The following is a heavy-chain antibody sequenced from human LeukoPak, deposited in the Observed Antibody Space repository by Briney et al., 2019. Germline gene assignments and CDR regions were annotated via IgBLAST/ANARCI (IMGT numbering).Heavy chain of an antibody. V-gene: IGHV1-69*01. Sequence: SVKVSCKASGGTFSSYAINWVRQAPGQGLEWMGGIIPIFGTANYAQKFQGRVTITADESTSTAYMELSSLRSEDTAVYYCARTALAYCGGYCRSPFDYWGQGTLVTVSS. CDR1: GGTFSSYA. CDR3: ARTALAYCGGYCRSPFDY. CDR2: IIPIFGTA. J-gene: IGHJ4*02. D-gene: IGHD2-21*02.